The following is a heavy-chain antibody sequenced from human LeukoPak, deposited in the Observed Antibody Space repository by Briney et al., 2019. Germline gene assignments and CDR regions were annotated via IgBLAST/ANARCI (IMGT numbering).Heavy chain of an antibody. CDR2: INPNSGDT. Sequence: ASVKVSCKASGYTFTGYYMHWVRQAPGQGLEWMGWINPNSGDTNYAQKLQGRVTLTTDTSTSTAYMELRSLRSDDTAVYYCAREAFYGSGSYYWFDPWGQGTLVTVSS. J-gene: IGHJ5*02. CDR3: AREAFYGSGSYYWFDP. V-gene: IGHV1-2*02. D-gene: IGHD3-10*01. CDR1: GYTFTGYY.